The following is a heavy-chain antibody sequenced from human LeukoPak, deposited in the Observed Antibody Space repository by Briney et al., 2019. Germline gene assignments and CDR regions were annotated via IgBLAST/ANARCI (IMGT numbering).Heavy chain of an antibody. CDR1: GGSISSYY. D-gene: IGHD6-13*01. V-gene: IGHV4-4*07. CDR3: ARDRGYSSSWRGSYNWFDP. J-gene: IGHJ5*02. Sequence: SETLSLTCTVSGGSISSYYWSWIWQPAGKGLEWIGRIYTSGSTNYNPSLKSRVTMSVDPSKNQFSLKLSSVTAADTAVYYCARDRGYSSSWRGSYNWFDPWGQGTLVTVSS. CDR2: IYTSGST.